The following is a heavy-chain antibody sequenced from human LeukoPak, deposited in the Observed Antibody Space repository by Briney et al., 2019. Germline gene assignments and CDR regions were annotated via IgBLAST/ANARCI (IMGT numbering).Heavy chain of an antibody. Sequence: PSQTLSLTCTVSSGSMSSGDYYWSWIRPPPGKGLEWIGYISYTGTTYYNPSLKSRVTISEDTSKNLFSLNLNSVTAADTAVYYCARLGTAPFDYWGQGTLVTVSS. J-gene: IGHJ4*02. D-gene: IGHD2-21*02. V-gene: IGHV4-30-4*08. CDR3: ARLGTAPFDY. CDR2: ISYTGTT. CDR1: SGSMSSGDYY.